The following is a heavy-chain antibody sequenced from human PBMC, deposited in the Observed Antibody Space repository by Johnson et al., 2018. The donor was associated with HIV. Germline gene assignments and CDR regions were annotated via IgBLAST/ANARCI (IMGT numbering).Heavy chain of an antibody. D-gene: IGHD6-19*01. Sequence: VQVVESGGGLVKPGGSLRVSCAASGFTFSNVWMSWVRQAPGKGLEWVGHIKTKSDGGTTDYAAPVKSRFSISRGDSKNTLYLQMNSLRTEDTAVYYCTTSRNRLWSSSGWTNFWAFDIWGPGTLVTVSS. J-gene: IGHJ3*02. V-gene: IGHV3-15*01. CDR2: IKTKSDGGTT. CDR1: GFTFSNVW. CDR3: TTSRNRLWSSSGWTNFWAFDI.